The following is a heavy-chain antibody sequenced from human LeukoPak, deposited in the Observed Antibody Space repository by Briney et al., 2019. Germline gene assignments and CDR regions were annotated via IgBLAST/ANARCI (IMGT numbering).Heavy chain of an antibody. CDR1: GFSFGSYG. CDR3: ARDTAWYTAQYYIDV. D-gene: IGHD2-8*01. V-gene: IGHV3-30*02. CDR2: IRYDGRVK. Sequence: TGGSLTLSCAASGFSFGSYGMQRVRQAPGKGPEWVAFIRYDGRVKYYADSVKGRFTITRDNSEDTLYLQMSSLRTEDTALYYCARDTAWYTAQYYIDVWGKGTTVSVSS. J-gene: IGHJ6*03.